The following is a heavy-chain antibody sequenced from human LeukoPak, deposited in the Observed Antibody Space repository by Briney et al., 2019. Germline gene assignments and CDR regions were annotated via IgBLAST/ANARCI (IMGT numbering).Heavy chain of an antibody. CDR2: FDPEDGET. J-gene: IGHJ4*02. V-gene: IGHV1-24*01. Sequence: ASVKVSCTVSGYTLTELSMHWVRQAPGKGLEWMGGFDPEDGETIYAQKFQGRVTMTEDTSTDTAYMELSSLRSEDTAVYYCASIVGAGYYFDYWGQGTLVTVSS. CDR3: ASIVGAGYYFDY. CDR1: GYTLTELS. D-gene: IGHD1-26*01.